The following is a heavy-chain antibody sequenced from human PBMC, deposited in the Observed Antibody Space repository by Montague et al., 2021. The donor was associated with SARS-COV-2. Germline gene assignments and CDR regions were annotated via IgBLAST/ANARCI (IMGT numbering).Heavy chain of an antibody. Sequence: PALVKPTQTLTLTCTFSGFSLSTSGMCVSWIRQPPGKALEWLARXDWDDDKYYSTSLKTRLTISKDTSKNQVVLTMTNMDPVDTATYYCARILATVNASDIWGQGTMVTVSS. CDR3: ARILATVNASDI. CDR2: XDWDDDK. D-gene: IGHD4-17*01. CDR1: GFSLSTSGMC. V-gene: IGHV2-70*11. J-gene: IGHJ3*02.